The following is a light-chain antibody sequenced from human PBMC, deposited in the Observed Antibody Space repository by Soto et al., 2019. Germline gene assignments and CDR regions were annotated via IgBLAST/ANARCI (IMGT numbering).Light chain of an antibody. Sequence: QSALTQPPSASGSPGQSVTISCTGTGSDVGGYKYVSWYQQHPGKAPKLMIYEVSTRPSGVPDRFSGSKSGNTASLTVSGLQAEDEADYYCSSYAGNNNFPLVFGTGTKLTVL. J-gene: IGLJ1*01. V-gene: IGLV2-8*01. CDR3: SSYAGNNNFPLV. CDR1: GSDVGGYKY. CDR2: EVS.